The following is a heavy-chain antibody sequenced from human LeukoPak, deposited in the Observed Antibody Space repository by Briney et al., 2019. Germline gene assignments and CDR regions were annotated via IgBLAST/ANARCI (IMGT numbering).Heavy chain of an antibody. Sequence: GGSLRLSCAASGFTFSSYWMHWVRQVPGKGLVWVSRINSDGSSTSYADSVKGRFTISRDNAKNTLYVQMNSLRAEDTAVYYCSTGSGHAFDIWGRGTMVTVSS. J-gene: IGHJ3*02. CDR3: STGSGHAFDI. D-gene: IGHD3-10*01. V-gene: IGHV3-74*01. CDR1: GFTFSSYW. CDR2: INSDGSST.